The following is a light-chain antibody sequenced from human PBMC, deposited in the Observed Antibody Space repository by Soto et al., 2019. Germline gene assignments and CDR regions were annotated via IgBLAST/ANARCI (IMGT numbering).Light chain of an antibody. Sequence: IVMTQSPATLSVSPGDRATLSCRAGQDVSSGVAWYQQKPGQAPRLLTHGASNRATGIPDRFSGSGSGTDFTLTISSLEPEDFAVYYCQQHSNWITFGQGTRLEIK. CDR2: GAS. V-gene: IGKV3D-11*01. J-gene: IGKJ5*01. CDR3: QQHSNWIT. CDR1: QDVSSG.